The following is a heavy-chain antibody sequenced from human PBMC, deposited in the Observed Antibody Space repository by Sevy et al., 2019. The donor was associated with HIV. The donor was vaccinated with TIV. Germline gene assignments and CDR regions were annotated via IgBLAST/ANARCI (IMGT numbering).Heavy chain of an antibody. Sequence: GGSLRLSCAASGFTVNSNYMTWVRQAPGKGLEGVXVIHSDDTTYHADSVKDRFTISRDNLKNTLYLHMSSLRAEDTAVYYCARGKSGYGYALNXWGQGTLVTVSS. CDR3: ARGKSGYGYALNX. V-gene: IGHV3-66*01. D-gene: IGHD5-18*01. CDR2: IHSDDTT. CDR1: GFTVNSNY. J-gene: IGHJ4*02.